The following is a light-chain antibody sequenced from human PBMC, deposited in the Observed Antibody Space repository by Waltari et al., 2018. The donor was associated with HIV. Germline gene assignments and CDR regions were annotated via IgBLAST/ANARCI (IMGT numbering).Light chain of an antibody. V-gene: IGLV2-8*01. CDR1: SSDVGGSKY. J-gene: IGLJ3*02. CDR3: NSYAGSNNWV. Sequence: QSALTQPPSASGSPGQSVTIPCTGTSSDVGGSKYVSWYQQHPCKPPKLMIYEVNKRPSGVPDRFSGSKSANTASLTVSGLQADDEADYYCNSYAGSNNWVFGGGTKLTVL. CDR2: EVN.